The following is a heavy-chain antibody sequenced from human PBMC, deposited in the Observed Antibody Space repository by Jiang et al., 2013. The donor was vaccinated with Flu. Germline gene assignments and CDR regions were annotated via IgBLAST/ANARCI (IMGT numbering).Heavy chain of an antibody. J-gene: IGHJ4*02. CDR1: GFTFSTYS. D-gene: IGHD2-15*01. CDR3: ARDGCSGGSCLFFAY. Sequence: QLLESGGGLVQPGGSLKLSCAASGFTFSTYSMNWVRQAPGKGLEWLSYIDSSSGTIYYSDAVKGRFTISRDNAENSLYLHMNTLRAEDTAVYYCARDGCSGGSCLFFAYWGQGALVTVSS. V-gene: IGHV3-48*01. CDR2: IDSSSGTI.